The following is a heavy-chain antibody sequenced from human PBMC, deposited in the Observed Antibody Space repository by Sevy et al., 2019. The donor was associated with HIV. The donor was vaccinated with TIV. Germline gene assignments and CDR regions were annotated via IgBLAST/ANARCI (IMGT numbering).Heavy chain of an antibody. J-gene: IGHJ5*02. CDR3: ARGRGVFGAVAINWFDP. CDR2: IYSGGST. V-gene: IGHV3-53*01. D-gene: IGHD3-3*01. CDR1: GFTVSSSY. Sequence: GGSLRLSCAASGFTVSSSYMTWVRQPPGKGLEWVSVIYSGGSTYYADSVKGRFTISSDNSKNTLYLQMNNLRADDTAVYYCARGRGVFGAVAINWFDPWGQGALVTVSS.